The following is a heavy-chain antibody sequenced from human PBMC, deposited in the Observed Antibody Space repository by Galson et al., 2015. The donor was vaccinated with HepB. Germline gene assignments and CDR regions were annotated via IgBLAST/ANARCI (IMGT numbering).Heavy chain of an antibody. CDR1: GFAFSSYA. V-gene: IGHV3-23*01. CDR2: ITGSGDST. CDR3: AKCTSSASCYTPAGY. D-gene: IGHD2-2*02. Sequence: SLRLSCAASGFAFSSYAMSWVRQAPGKGLEWVSAITGSGDSTYSADSVKGRFTISRDNSKNTLYLQMNSLRAEDTAVYYCAKCTSSASCYTPAGYWGQGTLVTVSS. J-gene: IGHJ4*02.